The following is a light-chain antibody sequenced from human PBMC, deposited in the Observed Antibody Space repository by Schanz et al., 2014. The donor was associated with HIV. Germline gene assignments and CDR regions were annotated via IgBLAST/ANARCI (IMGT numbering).Light chain of an antibody. CDR3: RSYDTSLRVVV. CDR1: SSNIGAGYD. V-gene: IGLV1-40*01. J-gene: IGLJ2*01. Sequence: QSVLTQPPSVSGAPGQRVTMSCTGSSSNIGAGYDVHWYQQVPGTAPTLLIYDNNHRPSGVPDRFSGSKSGTSASLAITGLQDEDEDDYYCRSYDTSLRVVVFGGGTMLTV. CDR2: DNN.